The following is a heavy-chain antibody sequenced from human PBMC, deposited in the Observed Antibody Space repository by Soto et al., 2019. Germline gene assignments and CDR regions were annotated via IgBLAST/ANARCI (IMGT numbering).Heavy chain of an antibody. CDR3: ASYGYSGSNYLL. CDR2: ISSTTNYI. CDR1: GFTFTRYS. D-gene: IGHD1-26*01. V-gene: IGHV3-21*06. J-gene: IGHJ4*02. Sequence: PGVSLRLSCAASGFTFTRYSMNWVRQAPGKGLEWVSSISSTTNYIYYGDSMKGRFTISRDNAKNSLYLHMNSLRAEDTAMYYCASYGYSGSNYLLWGQGTLVRVSP.